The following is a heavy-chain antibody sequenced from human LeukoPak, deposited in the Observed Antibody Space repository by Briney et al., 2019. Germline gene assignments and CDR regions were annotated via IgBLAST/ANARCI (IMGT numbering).Heavy chain of an antibody. V-gene: IGHV3-33*01. CDR2: IWHDGSHR. CDR3: AREIFGSGSCPDF. Sequence: PGTSLRLSCAASGFAFNTYAMHWVRQAPGKGLEWVTLIWHDGSHRFYIDSVRGRFTISRDNSKNTVYLQMNGLRAEDTTVYYCAREIFGSGSCPDFWGQGTLVTVSS. D-gene: IGHD3-10*01. CDR1: GFAFNTYA. J-gene: IGHJ4*02.